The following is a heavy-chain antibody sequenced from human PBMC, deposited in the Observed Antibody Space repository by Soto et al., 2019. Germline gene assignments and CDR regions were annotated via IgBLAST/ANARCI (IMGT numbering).Heavy chain of an antibody. Sequence: GSLRLSWAASGLTFSNYGVHWVRQAPGKGLEWVAVISYDGSNKYYADSVKGRFTISRDNSKNTLSLQMNSLRVEDSAVYYCVPRKGDPFTWGPGTLVTVSS. CDR1: GLTFSNYG. CDR3: VPRKGDPFT. V-gene: IGHV3-30*03. CDR2: ISYDGSNK. D-gene: IGHD3-16*01. J-gene: IGHJ4*02.